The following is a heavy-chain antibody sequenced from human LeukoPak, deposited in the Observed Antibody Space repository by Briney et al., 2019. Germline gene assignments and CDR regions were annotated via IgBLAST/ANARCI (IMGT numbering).Heavy chain of an antibody. CDR3: ARERTPKHYYGSGSFDRYFEY. CDR1: GFTFSGSA. Sequence: GGSLRLSCAASGFTFSGSAMHWVRQAPGKGLEWISFISSSGSTIYYADSVKGRFTISRDTTKNSLHLQMNNLRAEDTAVYYCARERTPKHYYGSGSFDRYFEYWGQGTLVTVSS. CDR2: ISSSGSTI. J-gene: IGHJ4*02. D-gene: IGHD3-10*01. V-gene: IGHV3-48*03.